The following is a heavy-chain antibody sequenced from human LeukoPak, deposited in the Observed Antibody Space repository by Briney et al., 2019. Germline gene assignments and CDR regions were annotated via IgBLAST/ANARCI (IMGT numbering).Heavy chain of an antibody. CDR3: ARSFNDYGDYYFDY. Sequence: PGGSLRLSCAASGFTFSSYAMHWVRQAPGKGLEWVAVISYDGSNKYYADSVKGRFTISRDNSKNTLYLQMNSLRAEDTAVYYCARSFNDYGDYYFDYWGQGTLVTVSS. CDR2: ISYDGSNK. CDR1: GFTFSSYA. J-gene: IGHJ4*02. V-gene: IGHV3-30-3*01. D-gene: IGHD4-17*01.